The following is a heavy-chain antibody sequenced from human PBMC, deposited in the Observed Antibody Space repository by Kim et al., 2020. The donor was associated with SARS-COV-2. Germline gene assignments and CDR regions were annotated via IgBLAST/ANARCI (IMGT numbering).Heavy chain of an antibody. V-gene: IGHV1-2*05. D-gene: IGHD3-16*01. Sequence: KNYAQKFQGRVTMTRDTSISTAYMELSRLRSDDTVVYYCARSPAKGGFDYWGQGTLVTVSS. CDR2: K. J-gene: IGHJ4*02. CDR3: ARSPAKGGFDY.